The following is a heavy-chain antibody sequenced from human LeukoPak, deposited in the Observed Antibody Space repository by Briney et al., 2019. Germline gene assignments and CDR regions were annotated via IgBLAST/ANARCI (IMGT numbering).Heavy chain of an antibody. CDR1: GYTFTSYF. V-gene: IGHV1-46*01. CDR2: INPSGGST. Sequence: GASVKVSCKASGYTFTSYFIHWVRQVPGQGLDCMGVINPSGGSTDYAQKFQGRVTMTRNTSISTAYMELSSLRSEDTAVYYCARRFTRRDNWNDVDAFDIWGQGTMVTVSS. CDR3: ARRFTRRDNWNDVDAFDI. D-gene: IGHD1-1*01. J-gene: IGHJ3*02.